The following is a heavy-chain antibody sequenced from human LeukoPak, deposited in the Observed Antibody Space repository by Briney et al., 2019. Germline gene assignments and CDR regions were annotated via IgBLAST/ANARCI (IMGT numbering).Heavy chain of an antibody. CDR2: IYYSGST. Sequence: PSETLSLTCTVSGGSISSSSYYWGWIRQPPGKGLEWIGSIYYSGSTYYNPSLKSRVTISVDTSKNQFSLKLSSVTAADTAVYYCARGNTGAAAGTRSRGGFDYWGQGTLVTVSS. J-gene: IGHJ4*02. CDR3: ARGNTGAAAGTRSRGGFDY. CDR1: GGSISSSSYY. D-gene: IGHD6-13*01. V-gene: IGHV4-39*07.